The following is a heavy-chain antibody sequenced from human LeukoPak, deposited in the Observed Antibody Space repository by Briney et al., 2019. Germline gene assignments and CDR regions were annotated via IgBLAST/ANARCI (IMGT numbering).Heavy chain of an antibody. CDR2: IIPVFGTT. Sequence: SVKVSCKASGGTFSNYAIAWVRQAPGQGLEWMGGIIPVFGTTIYSQKFQDRVTIAADESTTTAYMELSRLRSEDTVVYYCAREWADAFDIWGQGTMLTVSS. CDR3: AREWADAFDI. V-gene: IGHV1-69*01. D-gene: IGHD1-26*01. J-gene: IGHJ3*02. CDR1: GGTFSNYA.